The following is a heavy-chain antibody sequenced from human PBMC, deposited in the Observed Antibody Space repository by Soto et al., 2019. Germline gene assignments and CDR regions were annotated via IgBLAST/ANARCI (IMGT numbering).Heavy chain of an antibody. CDR1: GFTFSSYA. CDR3: AKDHSGYSSSWFDY. Sequence: GGSLRLSCAASGFTFSSYAMSWVRQAPGKGLEWVSAISGSGGRTYYADSVKGRFTISRDNSKKTLYLQMNSLRAEDTAIYYCAKDHSGYSSSWFDYWGQGTLVTVSS. V-gene: IGHV3-23*01. CDR2: ISGSGGRT. J-gene: IGHJ4*02. D-gene: IGHD6-13*01.